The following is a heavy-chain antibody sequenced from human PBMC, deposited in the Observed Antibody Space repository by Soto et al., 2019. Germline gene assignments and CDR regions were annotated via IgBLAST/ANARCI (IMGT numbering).Heavy chain of an antibody. CDR3: AKPFVAAYFDY. Sequence: QPGGSRRLSCAASGFIFRDYGIQWARQAPGKGLEWVAIMWYDGSNDYYGDSVKGRFTISRDNSKNTLFLQMNSLRAEDTAVYYCAKPFVAAYFDYWGQGTLVTVSS. CDR1: GFIFRDYG. V-gene: IGHV3-33*06. J-gene: IGHJ4*02. CDR2: MWYDGSND. D-gene: IGHD6-19*01.